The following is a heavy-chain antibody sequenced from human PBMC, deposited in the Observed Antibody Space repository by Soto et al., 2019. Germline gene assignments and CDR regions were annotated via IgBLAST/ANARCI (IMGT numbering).Heavy chain of an antibody. CDR1: SGSVNSSNW. V-gene: IGHV4-4*02. CDR3: ARDPAAAGTFDY. CDR2: IYHGGSA. J-gene: IGHJ4*02. D-gene: IGHD6-13*01. Sequence: QVQLRESGPGLVKPSGTLFLTCAVSSGSVNSSNWWSWVRQPPGKGLEWIGEIYHGGSANYNPSLRSRVTMSVDESKNLVFLQLSSVTAADTAVYYCARDPAAAGTFDYWGQGTLVTVSS.